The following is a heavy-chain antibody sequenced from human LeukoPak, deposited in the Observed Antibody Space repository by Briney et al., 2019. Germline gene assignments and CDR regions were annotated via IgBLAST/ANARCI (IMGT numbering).Heavy chain of an antibody. V-gene: IGHV4-39*07. CDR3: ASRVLVAGTPGDAEYFQH. D-gene: IGHD6-19*01. CDR2: IYYSGST. Sequence: SETPSLTCTVSGGSISSSSYYWGWIRQPPGKGLEWIGSIYYSGSTYYNPSLKSRVTISVDTSKNQFSLKLSSVTAADTAVYYCASRVLVAGTPGDAEYFQHWGQGTLVTVSS. J-gene: IGHJ1*01. CDR1: GGSISSSSYY.